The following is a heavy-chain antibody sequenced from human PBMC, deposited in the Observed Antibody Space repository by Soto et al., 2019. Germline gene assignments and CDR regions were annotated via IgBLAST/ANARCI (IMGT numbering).Heavy chain of an antibody. CDR3: ARADDPYSVDY. V-gene: IGHV2-26*01. J-gene: IGHJ4*02. CDR2: IFSNDVK. D-gene: IGHD2-15*01. Sequence: QVTLKESGPVLVKPTETLTLTCTVSGFSLTNDGMGVSWIRQTPGKALEWLAHIFSNDVKYYTTSLRSRLTISKDTPKSHVVLTMTNVDPADTATYYCARADDPYSVDYWGQGTLVTVSS. CDR1: GFSLTNDGMG.